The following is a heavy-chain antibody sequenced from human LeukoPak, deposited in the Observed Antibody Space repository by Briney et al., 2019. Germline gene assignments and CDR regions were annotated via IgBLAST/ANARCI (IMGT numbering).Heavy chain of an antibody. CDR2: ISWNSGSI. V-gene: IGHV3-9*01. J-gene: IGHJ4*02. CDR1: GFTFDDYA. CDR3: AKDQEPPYCGGDCYEAQFDY. D-gene: IGHD2-21*02. Sequence: HPGRSLRLSCAASGFTFDDYAMHWVRQAPGKGLEWVSGISWNSGSIGYADSVKGRFTISRDNSKNTLYLQMNSLRAEDTAVYYCAKDQEPPYCGGDCYEAQFDYWGQGTLVTVSS.